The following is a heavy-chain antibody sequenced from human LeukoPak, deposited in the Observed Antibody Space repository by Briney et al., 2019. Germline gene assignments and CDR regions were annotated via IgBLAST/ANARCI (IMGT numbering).Heavy chain of an antibody. Sequence: GGSLRLSCVASGFTFSNYGMSWVRQAPGKGLEWVSVIYGGGSTYYADSVKGRFTISRDNSKNTLYLQMNSLRAEDTAVYYCASLNSGYDGFDYWGQGTLVTVSS. CDR1: GFTFSNYG. CDR2: IYGGGST. CDR3: ASLNSGYDGFDY. J-gene: IGHJ4*02. V-gene: IGHV3-53*01. D-gene: IGHD5-12*01.